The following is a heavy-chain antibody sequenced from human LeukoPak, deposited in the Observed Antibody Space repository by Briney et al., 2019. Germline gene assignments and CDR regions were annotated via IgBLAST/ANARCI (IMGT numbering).Heavy chain of an antibody. CDR1: GGSISSGGYY. V-gene: IGHV4-31*03. J-gene: IGHJ5*02. Sequence: SETLSLTCTVSGGSISSGGYYWSWIRQHPGKGLEWIGYIYYSGSTYYNPSLKSRVAISVDTSKNQFSLKLSSVTAADTAVYYCNGFGVRTGFDPWGQGTLVTVSS. CDR2: IYYSGST. D-gene: IGHD3-10*01. CDR3: NGFGVRTGFDP.